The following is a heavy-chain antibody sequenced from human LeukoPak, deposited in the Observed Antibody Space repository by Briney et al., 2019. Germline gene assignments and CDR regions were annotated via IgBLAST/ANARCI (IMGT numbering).Heavy chain of an antibody. CDR2: IIPIFGTA. CDR3: ARSIAVAGIIQYCFDY. J-gene: IGHJ4*02. V-gene: IGHV1-69*13. Sequence: SVKVSCKASGGTFSSYAISWVRQAPGQGLEWMGGIIPIFGTANYAQKFQGRVTITADESTSTAYMELSSLRSEDTAVYYCARSIAVAGIIQYCFDYWGQGTLVTVSS. CDR1: GGTFSSYA. D-gene: IGHD6-19*01.